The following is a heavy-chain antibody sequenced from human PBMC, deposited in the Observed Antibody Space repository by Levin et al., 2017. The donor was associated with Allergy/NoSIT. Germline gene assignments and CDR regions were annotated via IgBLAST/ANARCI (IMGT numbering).Heavy chain of an antibody. CDR3: ARAAGAAGRGGMDV. D-gene: IGHD6-13*01. CDR2: ITSTRKYI. CDR1: GFPFSTYG. Sequence: GGSRRLSCATSGFPFSTYGMAWVRQAPGKGLEWVASITSTRKYIHYADSVKGRFTISRDKANNSLSLQMNRLRGEDTAVYYCARAAGAAGRGGMDVWGQGTTVTVSS. J-gene: IGHJ6*02. V-gene: IGHV3-21*01.